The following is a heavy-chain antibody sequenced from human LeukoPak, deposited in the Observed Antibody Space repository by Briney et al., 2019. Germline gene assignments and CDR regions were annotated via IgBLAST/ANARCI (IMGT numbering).Heavy chain of an antibody. Sequence: GGSLRLSCAASGFTFSSYAMSWVRQAPGKGLEWVSAISGSGGSTYYADSVKGRFTISRDNSKNTLYLQMNSLRSEDTAVYYCARGATYSSSSALDYWGQGTLVTVSS. CDR1: GFTFSSYA. J-gene: IGHJ4*02. D-gene: IGHD6-6*01. V-gene: IGHV3-23*01. CDR2: ISGSGGST. CDR3: ARGATYSSSSALDY.